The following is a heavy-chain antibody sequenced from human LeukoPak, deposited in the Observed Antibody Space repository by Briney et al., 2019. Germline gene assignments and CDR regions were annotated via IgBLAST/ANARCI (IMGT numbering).Heavy chain of an antibody. V-gene: IGHV1-8*01. J-gene: IGHJ3*02. CDR3: ARARYCSGGSCYALAAFDI. D-gene: IGHD2-15*01. Sequence: SVKVSCKASGYTFTSYDINWVRQATEQGREWMGWMNPNSGNTGYAQKFQGRVTMTRNTSISTAYMELSSLRSEDTAVYYCARARYCSGGSCYALAAFDIWGQGTMVTVSS. CDR1: GYTFTSYD. CDR2: MNPNSGNT.